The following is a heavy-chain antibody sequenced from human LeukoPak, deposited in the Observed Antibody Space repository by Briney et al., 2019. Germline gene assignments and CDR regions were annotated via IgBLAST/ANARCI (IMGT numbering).Heavy chain of an antibody. CDR2: IWYDGSNK. V-gene: IGHV3-33*01. Sequence: GRSLRLSCAASGFTFSTYGMHWVRQAPGKGLEWVAVIWYDGSNKYYADSVKGRFTISRDNSKNTLYLQMNSLRAEDTAVYYCARGDCGGDCYSPNFDYWGQGTLVTVSS. J-gene: IGHJ4*02. CDR3: ARGDCGGDCYSPNFDY. D-gene: IGHD2-21*02. CDR1: GFTFSTYG.